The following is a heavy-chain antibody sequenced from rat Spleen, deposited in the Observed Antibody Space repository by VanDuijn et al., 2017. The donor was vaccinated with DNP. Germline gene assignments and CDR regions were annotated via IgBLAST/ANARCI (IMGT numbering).Heavy chain of an antibody. CDR1: GFIFSDHN. CDR3: AGRPPPTRGPFDY. Sequence: EVQLVESGGGLVQPGRSLKLSCAASGFIFSDHNMAWVRQAPKKGLEWVATISNDGSNIYYRDSVKGRFIISRNNARSTLYLQMDSLRSDDTATYYCAGRPPPTRGPFDYWGQGVTVTVSS. D-gene: IGHD1-4*01. CDR2: ISNDGSNI. J-gene: IGHJ2*01. V-gene: IGHV5-7*01.